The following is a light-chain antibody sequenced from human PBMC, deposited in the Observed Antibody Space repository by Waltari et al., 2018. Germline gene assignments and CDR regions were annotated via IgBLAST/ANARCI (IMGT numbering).Light chain of an antibody. V-gene: IGLV3-19*01. Sequence: SSELTQDPAVSVALGQTVRITCQGDSLRRYYASWYQQKPGQAPVLVIYGKNNRPSGIPDRFSGSSSGNTASLTITGAQAEDEADYYCNSRDSSGNHVVFGGGTKLTVL. J-gene: IGLJ2*01. CDR3: NSRDSSGNHVV. CDR1: SLRRYY. CDR2: GKN.